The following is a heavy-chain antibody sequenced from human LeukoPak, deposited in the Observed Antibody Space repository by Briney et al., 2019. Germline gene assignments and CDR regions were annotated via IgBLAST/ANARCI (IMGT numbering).Heavy chain of an antibody. Sequence: AEPLSLPCTVSGVYLSSYYWSWIRQPPGKGLEWIGYIYYSGSTNYNPPLESRVTISVDTSKNQFSLKLSSVTAADTAVYYCARHRGSMRWFGARGWFDPWGQGTLVTVSS. CDR1: GVYLSSYY. CDR3: ARHRGSMRWFGARGWFDP. J-gene: IGHJ5*02. V-gene: IGHV4-59*08. D-gene: IGHD3-10*01. CDR2: IYYSGST.